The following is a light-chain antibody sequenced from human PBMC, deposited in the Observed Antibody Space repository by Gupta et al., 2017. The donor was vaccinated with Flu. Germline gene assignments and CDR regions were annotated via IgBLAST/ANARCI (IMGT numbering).Light chain of an antibody. J-gene: IGKJ1*01. V-gene: IGKV3-20*01. Sequence: EIVWTQSPGTLPLSPGERPTLTCRASQSDSSSYLTWYQQKPGQAPRLLIYGSSSRATGLPDRFSGSGSGTDFTLTISRLEPEDFAVYYCQQYGSSPQTFGQGTKVEIK. CDR1: QSDSSSY. CDR2: GSS. CDR3: QQYGSSPQT.